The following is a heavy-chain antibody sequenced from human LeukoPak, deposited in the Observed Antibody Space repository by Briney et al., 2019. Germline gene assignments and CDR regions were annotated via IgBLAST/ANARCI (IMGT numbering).Heavy chain of an antibody. V-gene: IGHV3-11*05. D-gene: IGHD2-2*03. CDR3: ARVGYQRYALVDY. Sequence: GGSLRLSCAASGFTFRDYYMSWIRQAPGKGLEWVSHISGSGTFTNYADSVKGRFTISRDNARNSLHLQMNSLRAEDSAMYYCARVGYQRYALVDYWGQGTLSTVSS. CDR1: GFTFRDYY. J-gene: IGHJ4*02. CDR2: ISGSGTFT.